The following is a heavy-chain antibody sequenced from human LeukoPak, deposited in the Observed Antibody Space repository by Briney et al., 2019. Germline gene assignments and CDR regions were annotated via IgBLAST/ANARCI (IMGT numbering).Heavy chain of an antibody. CDR2: IYYSGST. V-gene: IGHV4-59*01. Sequence: SETLSLTCTVSSGSISSYYWSWIRQPPGKGLEWIGYIYYSGSTNYNPSLKSRVTISVDTSKNQFSLKLSSVTAADTAVYYCARLSPLYDSSGYYYYYYGMDVWGQGTTVTVSS. CDR3: ARLSPLYDSSGYYYYYYGMDV. D-gene: IGHD3-22*01. CDR1: SGSISSYY. J-gene: IGHJ6*02.